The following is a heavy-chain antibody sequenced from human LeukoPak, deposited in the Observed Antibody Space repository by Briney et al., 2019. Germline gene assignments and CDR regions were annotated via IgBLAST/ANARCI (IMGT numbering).Heavy chain of an antibody. CDR1: GFTFSSYW. CDR3: RLLYPNFDY. J-gene: IGHJ4*02. Sequence: GGSLRLSRAASGFTFSSYWMSWVRQAPGKGLGWVANIKQDGSEKYYVDSVKGRFTISRDNAKNSLYLQMNSLRAEDTAVYYCRLLYPNFDYWGQGTLVTVSS. V-gene: IGHV3-7*01. CDR2: IKQDGSEK. D-gene: IGHD2-2*02.